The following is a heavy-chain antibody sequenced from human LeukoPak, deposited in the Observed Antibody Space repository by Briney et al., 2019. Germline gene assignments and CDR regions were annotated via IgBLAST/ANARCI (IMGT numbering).Heavy chain of an antibody. CDR3: AKVPGSSITRYFYFDY. Sequence: GGSLRLSCVASEFAVGSNYMSWVRQAPGKGLEWVSLIYSGGAIRYADSVKGRFTISRDNSKNTLYLQMDTLRAEDTAVYYCAKVPGSSITRYFYFDYWGQGTLVPVSS. J-gene: IGHJ4*02. CDR1: EFAVGSNY. D-gene: IGHD6-13*01. V-gene: IGHV3-53*01. CDR2: IYSGGAI.